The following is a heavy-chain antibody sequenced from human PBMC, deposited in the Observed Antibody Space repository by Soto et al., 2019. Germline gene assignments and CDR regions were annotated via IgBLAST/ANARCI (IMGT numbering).Heavy chain of an antibody. CDR2: ISYDGSNK. V-gene: IGHV3-30*03. J-gene: IGHJ6*02. Sequence: PWGSLRLSCAASGFTFSSYSMNWVRQAPGKGLEWVAVISYDGSNKYYADSVKGRFTISRDNSKNTLYLQMNSLRAEDTAVYYCARESLRQLPYYYYGMDVWGQGTTVTVSS. D-gene: IGHD2-2*01. CDR1: GFTFSSYS. CDR3: ARESLRQLPYYYYGMDV.